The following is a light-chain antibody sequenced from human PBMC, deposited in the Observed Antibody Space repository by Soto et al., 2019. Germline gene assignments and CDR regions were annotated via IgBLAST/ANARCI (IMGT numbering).Light chain of an antibody. CDR2: GYI. CDR1: SSNIGEDYD. CDR3: QSYDSSLGAVV. V-gene: IGLV1-40*01. Sequence: QSVLTPPPSVSGAPGQRVNFSCTGSSSNIGEDYDVHWYRQLPGTAPKLLIYGYINRPSRVPERFSGSKSGTSASLVITALQAEDEGHYFCQSYDSSLGAVVFGGGTKLTVL. J-gene: IGLJ2*01.